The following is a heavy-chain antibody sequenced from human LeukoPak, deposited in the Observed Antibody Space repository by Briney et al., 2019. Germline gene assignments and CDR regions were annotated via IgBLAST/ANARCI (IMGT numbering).Heavy chain of an antibody. CDR2: IYYSGST. V-gene: IGHV4-59*01. CDR3: ARDFVDDYVWGSYRYFDP. D-gene: IGHD3-16*02. CDR1: GGSISSYY. Sequence: NPSETLSLTCTVSGGSISSYYWSWIRQPPGKGLEWIGYIYYSGSTNYNPSLKSRVTISVDTSKNQFSLKLSSVTAADTAVYYCARDFVDDYVWGSYRYFDPWGQGTLVTVSS. J-gene: IGHJ5*02.